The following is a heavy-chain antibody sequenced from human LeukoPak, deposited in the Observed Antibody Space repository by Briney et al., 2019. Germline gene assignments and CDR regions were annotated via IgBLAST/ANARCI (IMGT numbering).Heavy chain of an antibody. J-gene: IGHJ4*02. CDR3: ARDCSRGSCRYFDY. CDR2: INPSGDST. Sequence: GASVKVSCKASGGTFSSYAISWVRQAPGQGLEWMGIINPSGDSTSYAQKFQGRVTMTRDTSTSTVYMELSSLRSEDTAVYYCARDCSRGSCRYFDYWGQGTLVTVSS. V-gene: IGHV1-46*01. CDR1: GGTFSSYA. D-gene: IGHD2-15*01.